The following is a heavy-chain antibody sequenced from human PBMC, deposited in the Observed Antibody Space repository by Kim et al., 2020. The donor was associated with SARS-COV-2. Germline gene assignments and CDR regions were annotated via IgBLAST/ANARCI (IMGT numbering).Heavy chain of an antibody. Sequence: SETLSLTCAVYGGSFSGYYWSWIRQPPGKGLEWIGEINHSGSTNYNPSLKSRVTISVDTSKNQFSLKLSSVTAADTAVYYCAVFRGYSGYDDTLGYGDYYGMDVWGQGTTVTVSS. CDR2: INHSGST. CDR3: AVFRGYSGYDDTLGYGDYYGMDV. J-gene: IGHJ6*02. V-gene: IGHV4-34*01. D-gene: IGHD5-12*01. CDR1: GGSFSGYY.